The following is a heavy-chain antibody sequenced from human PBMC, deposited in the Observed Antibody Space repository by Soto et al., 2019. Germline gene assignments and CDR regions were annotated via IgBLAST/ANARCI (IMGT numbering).Heavy chain of an antibody. CDR3: ASVVSQIYYYGMDV. CDR1: GGTFSSYA. D-gene: IGHD2-2*01. V-gene: IGHV1-69*06. CDR2: IIPIFGTA. Sequence: QVQMVQSRAEVKKPGSSVKVSCKASGGTFSSYAISWVRQAPGQGLEWMGGIIPIFGTANYAQKFQGRVTITADKSTSTAYMELSSLRSEDTAVYYCASVVSQIYYYGMDVWGQGTTVTVSS. J-gene: IGHJ6*02.